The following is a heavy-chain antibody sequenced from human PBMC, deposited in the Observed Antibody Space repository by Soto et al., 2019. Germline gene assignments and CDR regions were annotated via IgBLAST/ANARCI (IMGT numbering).Heavy chain of an antibody. CDR3: ARAPKVSGSSQPRPDF. J-gene: IGHJ4*02. V-gene: IGHV4-34*01. Sequence: SETLSLTCSIYSGSFSGYYWSWIRQPPGKGLEWIGEISQSGNTNYSPSLKSRVSISIDTSKKQFSLNLASVSAADTAVYYCARAPKVSGSSQPRPDFWGQGTLVTAPQ. CDR2: ISQSGNT. CDR1: SGSFSGYY. D-gene: IGHD6-6*01.